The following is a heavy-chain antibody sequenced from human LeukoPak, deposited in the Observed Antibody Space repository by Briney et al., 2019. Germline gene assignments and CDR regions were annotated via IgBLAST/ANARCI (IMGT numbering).Heavy chain of an antibody. CDR1: GGSFSGYY. J-gene: IGHJ4*02. CDR3: ARGNPRGYCSSTSCRYFDY. Sequence: KPSETLSLTCAVYGGSFSGYYWSWIRQPPGKGLEWIGEINHSGSTNYNPSLKSRVTISVDTSKNQFSLKLSSVTAADTAVYYCARGNPRGYCSSTSCRYFDYWGQGTLVTVSS. V-gene: IGHV4-34*01. CDR2: INHSGST. D-gene: IGHD2-2*01.